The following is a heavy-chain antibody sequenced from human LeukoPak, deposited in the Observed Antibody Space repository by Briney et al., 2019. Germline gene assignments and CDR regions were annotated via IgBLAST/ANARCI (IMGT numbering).Heavy chain of an antibody. V-gene: IGHV1-2*02. J-gene: IGHJ5*02. CDR3: ARGRLERRSPQNWFDP. CDR2: INPNSGGT. D-gene: IGHD1-1*01. CDR1: GYTFTGYY. Sequence: GSVKVSCKASGYTFTGYYMHWVRQAPGQGLEWMGLINPNSGGTNYAQKFQGRVTMTRDTSISTAYMELSRLRSDDTAVYYCARGRLERRSPQNWFDPWGQGTLVTVSS.